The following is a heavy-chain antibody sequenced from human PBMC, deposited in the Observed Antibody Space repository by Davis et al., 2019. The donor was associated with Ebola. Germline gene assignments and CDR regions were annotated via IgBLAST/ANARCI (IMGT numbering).Heavy chain of an antibody. V-gene: IGHV3-15*01. Sequence: GESLKISCAASGFTFSNAWMSWVRQAPGKGLEWVGRIKSKTDGGTTDYAAPVKGRFTISRDDSKNTLYLQMNSLKTEDTAVYYCTTFHYGEYCSGGSCYGTTKRDYWGQGTLVTVSS. CDR2: IKSKTDGGTT. CDR1: GFTFSNAW. CDR3: TTFHYGEYCSGGSCYGTTKRDY. J-gene: IGHJ4*02. D-gene: IGHD2-15*01.